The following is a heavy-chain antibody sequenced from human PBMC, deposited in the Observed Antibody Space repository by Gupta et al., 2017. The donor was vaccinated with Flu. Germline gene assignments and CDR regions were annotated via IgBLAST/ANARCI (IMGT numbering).Heavy chain of an antibody. D-gene: IGHD3-3*01. Sequence: RQAPGKGLEWVSGISGSGGSTYYADSVKGRFTISRDNSKNTLYLQMNSLRAEDTAVYYCAKVPGSGFAWFDPWGQGTLVTVSS. J-gene: IGHJ5*02. CDR3: AKVPGSGFAWFDP. V-gene: IGHV3-23*01. CDR2: ISGSGGST.